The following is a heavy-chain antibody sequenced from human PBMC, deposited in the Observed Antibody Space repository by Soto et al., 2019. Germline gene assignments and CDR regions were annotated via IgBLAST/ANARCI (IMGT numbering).Heavy chain of an antibody. CDR3: AREHRGTGFSTLPDY. V-gene: IGHV1-2*04. CDR2: INPNSGGT. Sequence: GASVKVSCKASGYTFTGYYMHWVRQAPGQGLEWMGWINPNSGGTNYAQKFQGWVTMTRDTSISTAYMELSRLRSDDTAVYYCAREHRGTGFSTLPDYWGQGTLVTVSS. J-gene: IGHJ4*02. CDR1: GYTFTGYY. D-gene: IGHD1-1*01.